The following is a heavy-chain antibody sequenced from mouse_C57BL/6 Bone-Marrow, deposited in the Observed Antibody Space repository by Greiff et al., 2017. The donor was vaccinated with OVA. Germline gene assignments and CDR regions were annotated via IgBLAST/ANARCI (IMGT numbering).Heavy chain of an antibody. J-gene: IGHJ2*01. V-gene: IGHV1-55*01. D-gene: IGHD1-1*01. Sequence: VQLQQPGAELVKPGASVKMSCKASGYTFTSYWITWVKQRPGQGLEWIGDIYPGSGSTNYNEKFKSKVTLTVDTSSSTAYMQLSSLTSEDSAVYYCARDYGSLYYFDYWGQGTTLTVSS. CDR1: GYTFTSYW. CDR3: ARDYGSLYYFDY. CDR2: IYPGSGST.